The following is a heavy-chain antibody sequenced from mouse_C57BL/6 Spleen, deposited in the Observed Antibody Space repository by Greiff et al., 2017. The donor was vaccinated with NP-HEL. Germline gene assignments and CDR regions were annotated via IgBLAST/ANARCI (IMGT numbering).Heavy chain of an antibody. V-gene: IGHV5-12*01. CDR2: ISNGGGST. D-gene: IGHD2-2*01. CDR3: ASLIYYGYERAY. J-gene: IGHJ3*01. Sequence: EVQGVESGGGLVQPGGSLKLSCAASGFTFSDYYMYWVRQTPEKRLEWVAYISNGGGSTYYPDTVKGRFTISRDNAKNTLYLQMSRLKSEDTAMYYCASLIYYGYERAYWGQGTLVTVSA. CDR1: GFTFSDYY.